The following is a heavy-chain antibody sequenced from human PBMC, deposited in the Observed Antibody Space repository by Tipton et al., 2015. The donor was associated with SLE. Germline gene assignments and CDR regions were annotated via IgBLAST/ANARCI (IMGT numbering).Heavy chain of an antibody. CDR2: VSYSGST. J-gene: IGHJ4*02. CDR3: ARLPDYFDH. V-gene: IGHV4-59*01. Sequence: TLSLTCSVSGGSINVYYWSWVRQPPGKGLEWIGYVSYSGSTNYNPSLQSRVTISVDTSENQFSLKLRSVTAADTAVYYCARLPDYFDHWGQGALVTVSS. CDR1: GGSINVYY.